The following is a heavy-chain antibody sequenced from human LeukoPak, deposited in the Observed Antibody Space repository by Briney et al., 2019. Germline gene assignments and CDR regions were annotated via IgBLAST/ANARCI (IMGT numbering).Heavy chain of an antibody. J-gene: IGHJ4*02. CDR2: IYYSGST. CDR1: GGSISSSSYY. D-gene: IGHD1-1*01. V-gene: IGHV4-39*01. Sequence: PSETLSLTCTVSGGSISSSSYYWGWIRQPPGKGLEWIGSIYYSGSTYYNPSLKSRVTISVDTSKNQFSLKLSSVTAADTAVYYCARLGELERSFDYWGQGTLVTVSS. CDR3: ARLGELERSFDY.